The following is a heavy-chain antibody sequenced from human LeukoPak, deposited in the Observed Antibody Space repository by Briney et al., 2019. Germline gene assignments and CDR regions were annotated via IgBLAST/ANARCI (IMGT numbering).Heavy chain of an antibody. CDR3: ARDRVTTVPFYYYYGMDV. D-gene: IGHD4-11*01. J-gene: IGHJ6*02. CDR1: GFTFSSYA. V-gene: IGHV3-30-3*01. Sequence: GRPLRLSCAASGFTFSSYAMHWVRQAPGKGLEWVAVISYDGNNKYYADSVQGRFTISRDNSKNTLYLQMNSLRAEDTAVYYCARDRVTTVPFYYYYGMDVWGQGTTVTVSS. CDR2: ISYDGNNK.